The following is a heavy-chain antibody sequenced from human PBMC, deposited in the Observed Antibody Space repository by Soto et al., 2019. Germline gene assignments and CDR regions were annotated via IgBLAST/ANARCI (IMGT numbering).Heavy chain of an antibody. CDR3: AREARETVGDGYWCDP. CDR1: GDSFSGYY. J-gene: IGHJ5*02. D-gene: IGHD2-21*02. Sequence: ETLSLTCSVSGDSFSGYYWSWIRQPAGKGLEWIGRVYTTGNTDYNPSLKSRVTVSVDTSKSQFSLKLSSVTAADTAVYYCAREARETVGDGYWCDPWGQGTLVTVSS. V-gene: IGHV4-4*07. CDR2: VYTTGNT.